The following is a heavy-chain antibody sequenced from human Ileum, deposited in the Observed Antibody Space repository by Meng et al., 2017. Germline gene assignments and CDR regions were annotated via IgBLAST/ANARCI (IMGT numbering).Heavy chain of an antibody. D-gene: IGHD7-27*01. CDR1: GGSVSSAGYQ. Sequence: QLQLQESGPGLVRPSETLSLICTVSGGSVSSAGYQWGWIRQPPGKGLEWIGYASTNYNPSLKSRVTISLDTSKNQFSLKLSSVTAADTAVYYCARDHWGSLDYWGQGILVTVSS. V-gene: IGHV4-61*08. CDR2: AST. CDR3: ARDHWGSLDY. J-gene: IGHJ4*02.